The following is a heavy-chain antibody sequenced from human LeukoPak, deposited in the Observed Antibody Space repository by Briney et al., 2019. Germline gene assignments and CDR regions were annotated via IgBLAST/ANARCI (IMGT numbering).Heavy chain of an antibody. CDR1: GGTFSSYA. CDR2: IIPIFGTA. D-gene: IGHD5-12*01. Sequence: ASVKVSCKASGGTFSSYAISWVRQAPGQGLEWMGGIIPIFGTANYAQKFQGRVTITADESTSTAYMELSSLRSEDTAVYYCARSVLVATIDPPYAFDIWGQGTMVTVSS. CDR3: ARSVLVATIDPPYAFDI. J-gene: IGHJ3*02. V-gene: IGHV1-69*13.